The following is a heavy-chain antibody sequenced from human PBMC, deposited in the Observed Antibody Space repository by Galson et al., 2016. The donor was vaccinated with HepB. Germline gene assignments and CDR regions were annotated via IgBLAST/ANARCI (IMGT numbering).Heavy chain of an antibody. V-gene: IGHV3-53*04. CDR2: IYSGGSR. D-gene: IGHD5-18*01. J-gene: IGHJ6*02. CDR3: AVPRGYRYSMDV. Sequence: SLRLSCAASGLTVSANYMRWVRQAPGKGLEWVSVIYSGGSRYYADLVKGRFTISRHNSNNTLYLPMNSLRPEDTAVYFCAVPRGYRYSMDVWGQGTTVTVSS. CDR1: GLTVSANY.